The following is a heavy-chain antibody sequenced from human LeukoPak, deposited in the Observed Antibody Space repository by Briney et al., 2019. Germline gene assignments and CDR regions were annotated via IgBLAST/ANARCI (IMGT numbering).Heavy chain of an antibody. Sequence: ASVKVSCKASGYTFTGYYMHWVRQAPGQGLEWMGRINPNSGGTNYAQKFQGRVTMARDTSISTAYMELSRLRSDDTAVYYCARKWSTDAFDIWGQGTMVTVSS. CDR2: INPNSGGT. D-gene: IGHD2-15*01. V-gene: IGHV1-2*06. CDR3: ARKWSTDAFDI. CDR1: GYTFTGYY. J-gene: IGHJ3*02.